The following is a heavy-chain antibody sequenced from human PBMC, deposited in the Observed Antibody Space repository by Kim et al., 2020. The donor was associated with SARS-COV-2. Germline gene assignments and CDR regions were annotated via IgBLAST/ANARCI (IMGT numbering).Heavy chain of an antibody. D-gene: IGHD2-21*02. Sequence: GGSLRLSCAASGFTFSSYSMNWVRQAPGKGLEWVSSISSSSSYIYYADSVKGRFTISRDNAKNSLYLQMNSLRAEDTAVYYCARDSAPYCGGDCEYFQHWGQGTLVTVSS. CDR1: GFTFSSYS. J-gene: IGHJ1*01. V-gene: IGHV3-21*01. CDR3: ARDSAPYCGGDCEYFQH. CDR2: ISSSSSYI.